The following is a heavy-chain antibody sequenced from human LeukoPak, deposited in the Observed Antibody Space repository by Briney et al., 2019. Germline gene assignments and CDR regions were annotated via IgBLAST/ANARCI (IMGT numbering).Heavy chain of an antibody. V-gene: IGHV1-46*01. CDR1: GGTFSSYA. Sequence: GASVKVSCKASGGTFSSYAISWVRQAPGQGLEWMGIINPSGGSTSYAQKFQGRVTMTRDMSTSTVYMELSSLRSEDTAVYYCARDDSYGPDGAFDIWGQGTMVTVSS. CDR3: ARDDSYGPDGAFDI. D-gene: IGHD5-18*01. J-gene: IGHJ3*02. CDR2: INPSGGST.